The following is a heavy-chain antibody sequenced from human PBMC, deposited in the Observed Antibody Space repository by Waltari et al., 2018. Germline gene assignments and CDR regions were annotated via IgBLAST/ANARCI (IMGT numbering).Heavy chain of an antibody. CDR1: GGTFSSYT. CDR3: ASSLEWLLSGRFDP. D-gene: IGHD3-3*01. J-gene: IGHJ5*02. CDR2: IIPILGIA. Sequence: QVQLVQSGAEVKKPGSSVKVSCKASGGTFSSYTISWVRQAPGQGLEWMGRIIPILGIANYAQKFQGRVTITADKSTSTAYMELSSLRSEDTAVYYCASSLEWLLSGRFDPWGQGTLVTVSS. V-gene: IGHV1-69*02.